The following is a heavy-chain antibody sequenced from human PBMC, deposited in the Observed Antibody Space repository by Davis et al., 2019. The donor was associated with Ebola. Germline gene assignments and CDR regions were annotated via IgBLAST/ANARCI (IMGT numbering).Heavy chain of an antibody. D-gene: IGHD6-13*01. V-gene: IGHV3-30*18. CDR3: AKGFGIAAAGIWWYFDL. CDR1: GFTFSYYG. CDR2: VSYDGNNE. J-gene: IGHJ2*01. Sequence: PGGSLRLSCAASGFTFSYYGIHWVRQAPGKGLEWVAVVSYDGNNEYYADSVKGRFTISRDNYKNTVYLQMNSLRADDTAVYYCAKGFGIAAAGIWWYFDLWGRGTLVTVSS.